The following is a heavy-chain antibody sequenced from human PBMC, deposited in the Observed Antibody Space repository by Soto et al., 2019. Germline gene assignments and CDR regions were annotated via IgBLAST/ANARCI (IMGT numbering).Heavy chain of an antibody. D-gene: IGHD6-13*01. CDR2: ISGLNGDT. V-gene: IGHV1-18*01. CDR1: GYSFRNYG. J-gene: IGHJ6*02. Sequence: QIQLVQSAAEVKQPGDSVKVSCKATGYSFRNYGLIWVRQAPGYGLKWMGWISGLNGDTNYAQSLQGRATMVIDTAPSTVYMELRSLRSADTAVYYCPRAEAYSTSWYAMDVWGPGTTVTVSS. CDR3: PRAEAYSTSWYAMDV.